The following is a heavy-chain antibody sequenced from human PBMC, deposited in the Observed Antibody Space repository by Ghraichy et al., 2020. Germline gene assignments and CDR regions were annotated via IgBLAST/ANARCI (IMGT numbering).Heavy chain of an antibody. V-gene: IGHV3-21*01. CDR2: ISSSSSYI. CDR1: GFTFSSYS. D-gene: IGHD3-10*01. Sequence: GESLNISCAASGFTFSSYSMNWVRQAPGKGLEWVSSISSSSSYIYYADSVKGRFTISRDNAKNSLYLQMNSLRAEDTAVYYCARVGFPYYYGSGSDYWGQGTLVTVSS. CDR3: ARVGFPYYYGSGSDY. J-gene: IGHJ4*02.